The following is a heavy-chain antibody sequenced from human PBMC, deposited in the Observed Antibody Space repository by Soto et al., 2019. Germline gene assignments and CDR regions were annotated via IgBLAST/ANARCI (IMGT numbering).Heavy chain of an antibody. J-gene: IGHJ6*02. Sequence: EVQLVESGGGLVQPGGSLRLSCAASGFTFSNYWMYWVRQAPGKGLVWVSSVNNDGTDTTHADSVQGRFTISRDNAENTLYLQMNSLRAEDTAVYYCARGGLQHALDVWGPGSTVTVSS. CDR2: VNNDGTDT. V-gene: IGHV3-74*03. D-gene: IGHD6-13*01. CDR3: ARGGLQHALDV. CDR1: GFTFSNYW.